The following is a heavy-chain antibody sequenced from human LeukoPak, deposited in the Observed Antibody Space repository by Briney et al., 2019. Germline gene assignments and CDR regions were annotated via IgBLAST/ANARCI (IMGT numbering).Heavy chain of an antibody. CDR2: INPNSGGT. Sequence: ASVKVSCKASGYTFTGYYMHWVRQAPGQGLEWMGWINPNSGGTNYAQKFQGRVTMTRDTSISTAYMELSRLRSDDTAVYYCARDLAAAGKKNNWFDPWGQGTLVTVSS. D-gene: IGHD6-13*01. CDR3: ARDLAAAGKKNNWFDP. CDR1: GYTFTGYY. J-gene: IGHJ5*02. V-gene: IGHV1-2*02.